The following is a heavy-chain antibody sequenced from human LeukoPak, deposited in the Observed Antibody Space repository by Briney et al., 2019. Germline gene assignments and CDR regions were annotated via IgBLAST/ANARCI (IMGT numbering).Heavy chain of an antibody. D-gene: IGHD2-2*01. CDR1: GFTFSNYA. CDR3: ANGYQLPSR. J-gene: IGHJ4*02. Sequence: GGSLRLSCAASGFTFSNYAMNWVRQAPGKGLEWVAVISYDGSKKYYADSVKGRFTISRDNSQNTLYLQMNSLRAEDTAVYYCANGYQLPSRWGQGTLVTVSS. V-gene: IGHV3-30-3*01. CDR2: ISYDGSKK.